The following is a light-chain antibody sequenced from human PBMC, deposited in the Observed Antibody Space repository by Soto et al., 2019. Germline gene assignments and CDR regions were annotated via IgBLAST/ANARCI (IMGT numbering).Light chain of an antibody. CDR1: QSVSSN. V-gene: IGKV3-15*01. Sequence: DIVMIQAPASLSVAPGVNVSRRRGASQSVSSNLAWYQQKPGQAPRLLIYGASTRATGIPARFSGSGSGTEFTLTISRLQSEDFAVYSCQQYNNWPRTFGQGTKVDIK. CDR3: QQYNNWPRT. CDR2: GAS. J-gene: IGKJ1*01.